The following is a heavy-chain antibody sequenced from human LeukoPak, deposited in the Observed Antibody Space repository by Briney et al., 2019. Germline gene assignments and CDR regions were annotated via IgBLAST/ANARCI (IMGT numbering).Heavy chain of an antibody. D-gene: IGHD2-8*01. V-gene: IGHV4-34*01. CDR3: ARGESCANGVCYYWDY. CDR1: GGSFSGYY. Sequence: SETLSLTCAVYGGSFSGYYWSWIRQPPGKGLEWIGGINHSGSTNYNPSPKSRVTISVDTSKNQFSLKLSSVTAADTAVYYCARGESCANGVCYYWDYWGQGTLVTVSS. CDR2: INHSGST. J-gene: IGHJ4*02.